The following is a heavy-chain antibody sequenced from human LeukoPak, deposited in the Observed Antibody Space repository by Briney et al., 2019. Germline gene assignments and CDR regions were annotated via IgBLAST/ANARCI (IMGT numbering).Heavy chain of an antibody. J-gene: IGHJ4*02. Sequence: PSETLSLTCTVSGGSISSSSYYWGWIRQPPGKGLEWIGSIYYSGSTYYNPSLKSRVTISVDTSKNQFSLKLSSVTAADTAVYYCARTTNCSGGSCYSLAPFDYWGQGTLVTVSS. CDR1: GGSISSSSYY. CDR3: ARTTNCSGGSCYSLAPFDY. D-gene: IGHD2-15*01. V-gene: IGHV4-39*01. CDR2: IYYSGST.